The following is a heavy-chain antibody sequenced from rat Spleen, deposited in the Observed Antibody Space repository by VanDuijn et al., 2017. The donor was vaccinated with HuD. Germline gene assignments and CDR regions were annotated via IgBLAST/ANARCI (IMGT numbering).Heavy chain of an antibody. J-gene: IGHJ3*01. Sequence: EVQLVESNGGLVQPGRSLKLSCTASGLTFSNFDMAWVRQAPTKGLEWVTSISPSGVTYYRDSVKGRFTVSRENAESTLYLLMDSLRSEDTATYYCARHELPGYNWFAYWGQGTLVTVSS. CDR1: GLTFSNFD. CDR3: ARHELPGYNWFAY. CDR2: ISPSGVT. V-gene: IGHV5S23*01. D-gene: IGHD1-4*01.